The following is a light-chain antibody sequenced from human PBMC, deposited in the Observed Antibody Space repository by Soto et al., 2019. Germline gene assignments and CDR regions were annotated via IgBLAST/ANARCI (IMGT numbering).Light chain of an antibody. Sequence: IVLTQSPDTLSLSPGERATLSCRPNQNVSDYLAWYQQKPGQAPRLLIYDASNRATGIPARFSGSGSETDFTLTISSLGSEDFAIDYCQQRCSWPLTFGGGTKVEIK. CDR1: QNVSDY. CDR3: QQRCSWPLT. V-gene: IGKV3-11*01. CDR2: DAS. J-gene: IGKJ4*01.